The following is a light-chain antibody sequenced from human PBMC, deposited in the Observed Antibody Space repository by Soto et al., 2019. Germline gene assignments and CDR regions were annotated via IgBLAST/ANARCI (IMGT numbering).Light chain of an antibody. CDR2: SAS. CDR1: QSISSY. V-gene: IGKV1-39*01. J-gene: IGKJ5*01. CDR3: QHLGSSPPVI. Sequence: DIQMSQSPSSLSASVGDRVTITCRASQSISSYLNWYQQRRGLAPRLLVYSASKRAAGIPDRFRGSGSGSEFSLTISGLEPEDFAVYFCQHLGSSPPVIFGQGTRLEIK.